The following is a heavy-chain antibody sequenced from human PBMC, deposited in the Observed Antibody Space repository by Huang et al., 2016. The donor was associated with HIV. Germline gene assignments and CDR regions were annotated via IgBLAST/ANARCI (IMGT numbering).Heavy chain of an antibody. Sequence: QVQLVESGGGVVQPGGSLRLSCGASGFIFDIFGMHWVRQATGKGLEWVAFRRCNGSSEYNGESVKGRFSIARDNFENMVYLQMNSLGDGDTAIYYCARAVDGFNSKGFYMDVWGKGTAVIVSS. J-gene: IGHJ6*03. D-gene: IGHD5-12*01. CDR3: ARAVDGFNSKGFYMDV. CDR2: RRCNGSSE. CDR1: GFIFDIFG. V-gene: IGHV3-30*02.